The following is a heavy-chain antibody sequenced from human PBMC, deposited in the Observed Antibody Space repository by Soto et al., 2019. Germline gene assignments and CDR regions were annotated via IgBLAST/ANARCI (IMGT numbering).Heavy chain of an antibody. CDR3: AHRLRWLAKFDY. J-gene: IGHJ4*02. V-gene: IGHV2-5*01. Sequence: QITLKESGPTLVKPTQTLTLTCTFSGFSLTTSGVGVGWIRQPPGKALEWLALIYWNDDKRYSPSLKSRLTITKDTSKNQVVLTMTNMDPVDTATYYCAHRLRWLAKFDYWGQGNLVTVSS. D-gene: IGHD6-19*01. CDR1: GFSLTTSGVG. CDR2: IYWNDDK.